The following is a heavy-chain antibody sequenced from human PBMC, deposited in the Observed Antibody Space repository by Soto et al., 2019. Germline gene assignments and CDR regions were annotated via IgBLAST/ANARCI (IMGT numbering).Heavy chain of an antibody. V-gene: IGHV3-66*01. CDR2: IYSGGST. CDR3: ASETVAGYFDY. D-gene: IGHD6-19*01. J-gene: IGHJ4*02. CDR1: GFTVSSNY. Sequence: EVQLVESGGGLVQPGGSLRLSCAASGFTVSSNYMSWVRQAPGKGLEWVSVIYSGGSTYYADSVKGRFTISRDNSKNTLYLQMNSRRAEDTAVYYCASETVAGYFDYWGQGTLVTVSS.